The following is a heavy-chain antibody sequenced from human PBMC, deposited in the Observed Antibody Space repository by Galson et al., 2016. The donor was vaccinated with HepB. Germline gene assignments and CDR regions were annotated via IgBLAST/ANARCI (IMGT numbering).Heavy chain of an antibody. D-gene: IGHD6-19*01. Sequence: PALVKPTQTLTLTCTFSEFSLSTSGMRVSWVRQPPGKALEWLARIDWDDDKFYSTSLKTRLTISKDTSKNQVVLTMTNMDPVDTATYYCARTLAGLYFDYWGQGTLVTVSS. CDR1: EFSLSTSGMR. J-gene: IGHJ4*02. CDR2: IDWDDDK. V-gene: IGHV2-70*04. CDR3: ARTLAGLYFDY.